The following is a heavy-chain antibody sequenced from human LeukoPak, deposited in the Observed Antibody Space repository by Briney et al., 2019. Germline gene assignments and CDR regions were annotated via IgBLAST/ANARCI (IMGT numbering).Heavy chain of an antibody. CDR2: IYHSGST. CDR3: ARAYGDFGEDDAFDI. J-gene: IGHJ3*02. Sequence: SETLSLTCAVSGGSVSSGGYSWSWLRQPPGKGLEWIGYIYHSGSTYYNPSLKSRVTISVDRSKNQFSLKLSSVTAADTAVYYCARAYGDFGEDDAFDIWGQGTMVTVSS. D-gene: IGHD4-17*01. CDR1: GGSVSSGGYS. V-gene: IGHV4-30-2*01.